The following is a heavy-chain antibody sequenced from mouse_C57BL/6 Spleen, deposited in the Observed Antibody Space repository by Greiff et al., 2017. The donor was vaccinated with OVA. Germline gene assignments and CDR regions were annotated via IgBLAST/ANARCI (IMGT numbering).Heavy chain of an antibody. D-gene: IGHD4-1*01. CDR2: IDPSDSET. CDR1: GYTFTSYW. J-gene: IGHJ4*01. Sequence: QVQLQQPGAELVRPGSSVKLSCKASGYTFTSYWMHWVKQRPIQGLEWIGNIDPSDSETHYNQKFKDKATLTVDKSSSTAYMQLSSLTSEDSAVYYCASLTGYYAMDYWGQGTSVTVSS. V-gene: IGHV1-52*01. CDR3: ASLTGYYAMDY.